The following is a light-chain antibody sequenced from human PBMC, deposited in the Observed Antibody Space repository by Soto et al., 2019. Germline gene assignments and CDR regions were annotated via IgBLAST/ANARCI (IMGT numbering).Light chain of an antibody. CDR2: DAS. V-gene: IGKV1-9*01. CDR1: QGIGSY. Sequence: DVQLTQPPSFLSASFGDRVTITCRASQGIGSYLAWYQQRPGKAPRLLIYDASTLQSGGPSRFSGSGSGTEFSLTIDTLQPEDFATYYCHQLDTYPQTFGQGTKLEIK. J-gene: IGKJ2*01. CDR3: HQLDTYPQT.